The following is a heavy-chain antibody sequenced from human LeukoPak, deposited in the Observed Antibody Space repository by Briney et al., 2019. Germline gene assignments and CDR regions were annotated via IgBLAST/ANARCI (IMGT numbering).Heavy chain of an antibody. CDR1: GGSISSGSYY. CDR3: ARDAIVGATYLDY. V-gene: IGHV4-61*02. CDR2: IYTSGST. D-gene: IGHD1-26*01. J-gene: IGHJ4*02. Sequence: PSETLSLTCTVSGGSISSGSYYWRWLRQPAGKGLEWIGRIYTSGSTNYNPSLKSRVTISVDTSKNQFSLKLSSVTAADTAVYYCARDAIVGATYLDYWGQGTLVTVSS.